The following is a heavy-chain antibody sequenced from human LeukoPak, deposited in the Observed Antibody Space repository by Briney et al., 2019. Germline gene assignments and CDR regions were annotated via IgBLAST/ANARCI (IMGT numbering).Heavy chain of an antibody. CDR3: ARHRCSGGSCHFDY. J-gene: IGHJ4*02. D-gene: IGHD2-15*01. Sequence: PSETLSLTCTVSGGSISSSSYYWGWIRRPPGKGLEWIGSIYYSGSTYYNPSLKSRVTISVDTSKNQFSLKLSSVTAADTAVYYCARHRCSGGSCHFDYWGQGTLVTVSS. V-gene: IGHV4-39*01. CDR2: IYYSGST. CDR1: GGSISSSSYY.